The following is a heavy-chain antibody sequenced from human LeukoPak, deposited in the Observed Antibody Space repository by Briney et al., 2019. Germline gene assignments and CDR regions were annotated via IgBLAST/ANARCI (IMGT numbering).Heavy chain of an antibody. CDR1: GFSLSTSGVG. J-gene: IGHJ4*02. D-gene: IGHD2-2*02. CDR2: IYWDDDK. Sequence: SGPMLVKPTQTLTLTCTFSGFSLSTSGVGVGWIRQPPGKALEWLALIYWDDDKRYSPSLKSRLTITKDTSKNQVVLTMTNMDPVDTATYYCAHTSFYCSSTSCYMHFDYWGQGTLVTVSS. CDR3: AHTSFYCSSTSCYMHFDY. V-gene: IGHV2-5*02.